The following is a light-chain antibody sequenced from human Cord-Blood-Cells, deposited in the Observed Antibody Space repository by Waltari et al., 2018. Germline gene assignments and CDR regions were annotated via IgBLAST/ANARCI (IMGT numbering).Light chain of an antibody. Sequence: DIQMTQSPSSLSASVGDRVTITCRASQSISNYLNCYQKKPGKAPKLLIYAASSLQSGVPSRLSGSGSGTAFTLTISSLQPEDFATYYCQQSYSTPGFGPGTKVDIK. CDR1: QSISNY. J-gene: IGKJ3*01. CDR2: AAS. CDR3: QQSYSTPG. V-gene: IGKV1-39*01.